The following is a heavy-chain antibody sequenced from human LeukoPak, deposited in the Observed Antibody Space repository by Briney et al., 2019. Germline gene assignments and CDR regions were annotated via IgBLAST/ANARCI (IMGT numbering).Heavy chain of an antibody. J-gene: IGHJ3*02. D-gene: IGHD1-26*01. Sequence: PGGSLRLSCAASGFTFSSYAMHWVRQAPGKGLEWVAVISYDGSNKYYADSVKGRFTISRDNSKNTLYLQMNSLRAEDTAVYYCARCGELLSWAVNAFDIWGQGTMVTVSS. CDR2: ISYDGSNK. CDR1: GFTFSSYA. CDR3: ARCGELLSWAVNAFDI. V-gene: IGHV3-30-3*01.